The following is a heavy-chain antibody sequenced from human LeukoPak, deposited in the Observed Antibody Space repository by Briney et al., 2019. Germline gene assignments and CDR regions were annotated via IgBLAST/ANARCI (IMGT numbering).Heavy chain of an antibody. V-gene: IGHV4-30-2*01. D-gene: IGHD7-27*01. CDR3: ARDRVWGYAFDI. CDR1: GGSISSGGYY. Sequence: SQTLSLTCTVSGGSISSGGYYWSWIRQPPGKGLEWIGYIYHSGSTYYNPSLKSRVTISVDRSKNQFSLKLSSVTAADTAVYYCARDRVWGYAFDIWGQGTMVTVSS. J-gene: IGHJ3*02. CDR2: IYHSGST.